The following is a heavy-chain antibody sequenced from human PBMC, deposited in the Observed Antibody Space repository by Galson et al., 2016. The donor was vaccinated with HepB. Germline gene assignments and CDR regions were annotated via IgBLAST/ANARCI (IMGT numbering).Heavy chain of an antibody. Sequence: TLSLTCTVSGGSINSGGYYWNWIRQHPGKGLEWIGYIYYSGRTYYNPSLKSRFTISLDTSKNQFSLKLSSVTAADTAVYYCARALLIYSRVLHAFDIWGQGTVVTVSS. J-gene: IGHJ3*02. CDR3: ARALLIYSRVLHAFDI. CDR2: IYYSGRT. D-gene: IGHD3-22*01. CDR1: GGSINSGGYY. V-gene: IGHV4-31*03.